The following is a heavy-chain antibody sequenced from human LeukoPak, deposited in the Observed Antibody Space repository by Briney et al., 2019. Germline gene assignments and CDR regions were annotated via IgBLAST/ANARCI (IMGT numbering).Heavy chain of an antibody. CDR1: GFTFSSYA. J-gene: IGHJ6*02. Sequence: GGSLRLSCTASGFTFSSYAMNWVRQAPGKGLEWVSGIGAGGTFTYYADSVKGRFTISRDNSRNTLYLQMNSLRADDTAVYYCATAPILRGEGGEHYKYGMDVWGQGTTVIVSS. V-gene: IGHV3-23*01. CDR3: ATAPILRGEGGEHYKYGMDV. CDR2: IGAGGTFT. D-gene: IGHD2-2*02.